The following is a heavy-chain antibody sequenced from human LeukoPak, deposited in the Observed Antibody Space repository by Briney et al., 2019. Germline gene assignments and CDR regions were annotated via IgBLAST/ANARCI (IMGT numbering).Heavy chain of an antibody. J-gene: IGHJ4*02. CDR1: GYTFTGYY. Sequence: ASVKVSCKTSGYTFTGYYIHWVRQAPGQPLEWLVWINPNSGDTNSAQQFHARVTMTRDTSISTAYMELSRLRSDDTAVYYCASGVTIFGANDYWGQGTLVTVSS. V-gene: IGHV1-2*02. CDR3: ASGVTIFGANDY. CDR2: INPNSGDT. D-gene: IGHD3-3*01.